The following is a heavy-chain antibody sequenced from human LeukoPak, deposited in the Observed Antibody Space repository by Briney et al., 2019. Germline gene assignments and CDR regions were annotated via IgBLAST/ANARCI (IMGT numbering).Heavy chain of an antibody. CDR3: ARVSSSSWYAAIDY. D-gene: IGHD6-13*01. CDR2: ISTYSGAT. V-gene: IGHV1-18*01. CDR1: GYTFTTYG. Sequence: GAPVKVSCKASGYTFTTYGISWVRQAPGQGLEWMGWISTYSGATNYVQNLQGRVTMTTDTSTTTAYMELRSLRADDTAVYYCARVSSSSWYAAIDYWGQGTLVTVSS. J-gene: IGHJ4*02.